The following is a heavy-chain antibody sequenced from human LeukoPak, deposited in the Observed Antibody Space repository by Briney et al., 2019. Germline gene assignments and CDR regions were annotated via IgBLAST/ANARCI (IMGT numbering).Heavy chain of an antibody. V-gene: IGHV3-49*04. CDR3: SRVTSKLRLLEWLWDY. D-gene: IGHD3-3*01. CDR2: IRSKAYGGTT. J-gene: IGHJ4*02. CDR1: GFTFGDYA. Sequence: PGGSLRLSCTASGFTFGDYAMSWARQAPGKGLEWVGFIRSKAYGGTTEYAASVKDRFTISRDDSKSIAYLQMNSLKTEDTAVYYCSRVTSKLRLLEWLWDYWGQGTLVTVSS.